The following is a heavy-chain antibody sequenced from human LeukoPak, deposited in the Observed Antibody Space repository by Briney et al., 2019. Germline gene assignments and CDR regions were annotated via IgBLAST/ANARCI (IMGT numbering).Heavy chain of an antibody. CDR2: IYYSGTT. D-gene: IGHD3-22*01. Sequence: PSETLSLTCTVSGXSMSSSGYYWGWIRQPPGKGLEWIGSIYYSGTTYYNPSLKSRVTISVDTSKSQFSLKLSSVTAADTAVYYCARHRHYYDSTSTGDYWGQGTLVTVSS. J-gene: IGHJ4*02. CDR3: ARHRHYYDSTSTGDY. CDR1: GXSMSSSGYY. V-gene: IGHV4-39*01.